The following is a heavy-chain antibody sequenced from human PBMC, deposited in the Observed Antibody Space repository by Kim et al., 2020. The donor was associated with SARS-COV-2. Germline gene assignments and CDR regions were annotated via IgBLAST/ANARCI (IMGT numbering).Heavy chain of an antibody. Sequence: GESLKISCKGSGYSFTSYWIGWVRQMPGKGLEWMGIIYPGDSDTRYSPSFQGQVTISADKSISTAYLQWSSLKASDTAMYYCARRYREYSSSWVDLYYYYGMDVWGQGTTVTVSS. V-gene: IGHV5-51*01. D-gene: IGHD6-13*01. CDR1: GYSFTSYW. CDR3: ARRYREYSSSWVDLYYYYGMDV. J-gene: IGHJ6*02. CDR2: IYPGDSDT.